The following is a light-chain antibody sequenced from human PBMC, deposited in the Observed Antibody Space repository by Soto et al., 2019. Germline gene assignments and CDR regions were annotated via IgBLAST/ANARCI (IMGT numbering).Light chain of an antibody. CDR1: SSDVGGYNY. Sequence: QSALTQPPSASGSPGQSVTISCTGTSSDVGGYNYVSWYRQHPGKAPQLIIYDVNKRPSGVPDRFSGSKYGNTASLTVSGLQAEDEADYFCTSYGGTNNYVVFGGGTKLTVL. V-gene: IGLV2-8*01. CDR2: DVN. CDR3: TSYGGTNNYVV. J-gene: IGLJ2*01.